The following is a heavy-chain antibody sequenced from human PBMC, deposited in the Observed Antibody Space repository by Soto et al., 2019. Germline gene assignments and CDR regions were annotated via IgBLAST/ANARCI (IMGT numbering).Heavy chain of an antibody. Sequence: SVKVSCKVSGYTLTELSMHWVRQAPGKGLEWMGGFDPEDGETIYAQKFQGRVTMTEDTSTDTAYMELSSLRSEDTAVYYCATAQAYYYDSSGPRFDPWGQGTLVTVSS. J-gene: IGHJ5*02. D-gene: IGHD3-22*01. CDR1: GYTLTELS. CDR2: FDPEDGET. CDR3: ATAQAYYYDSSGPRFDP. V-gene: IGHV1-24*01.